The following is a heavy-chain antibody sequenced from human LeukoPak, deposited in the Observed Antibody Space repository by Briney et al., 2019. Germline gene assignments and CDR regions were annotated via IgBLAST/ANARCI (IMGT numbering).Heavy chain of an antibody. D-gene: IGHD2-2*01. Sequence: ASVKVSYKASGYTFTGYYMHWVRQAPGQGHEWMGWINPNSGGTNYAQKFQGRVTMTRNTSISTAYMELSRLRSDDTAVYYCARGAIVVVPAVHGYRGQGTLVTVSS. CDR1: GYTFTGYY. J-gene: IGHJ4*02. V-gene: IGHV1-2*02. CDR3: ARGAIVVVPAVHGY. CDR2: INPNSGGT.